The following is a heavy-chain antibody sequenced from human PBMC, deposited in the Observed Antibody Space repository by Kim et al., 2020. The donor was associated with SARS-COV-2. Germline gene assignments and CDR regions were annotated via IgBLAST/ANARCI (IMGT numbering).Heavy chain of an antibody. J-gene: IGHJ6*02. Sequence: GGSLRLSCAASGFTFSSYSMNWVRQAPGKGLEWVSSISSSSSYIYYADSVKGRFTISRDNAKNSLYLQMNSLRAEDTAVYYCARDYGRGYSGYDFYYYYYGMDVWGQGTTVTVSS. CDR1: GFTFSSYS. D-gene: IGHD5-12*01. V-gene: IGHV3-21*01. CDR2: ISSSSSYI. CDR3: ARDYGRGYSGYDFYYYYYGMDV.